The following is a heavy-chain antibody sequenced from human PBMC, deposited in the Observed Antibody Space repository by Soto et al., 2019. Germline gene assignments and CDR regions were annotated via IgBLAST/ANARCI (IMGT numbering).Heavy chain of an antibody. V-gene: IGHV4-34*01. Sequence: PSETLSLTCAVYGGSFSGYYWSWIRQPPGKGLEWIGEINHSGSTNYNPSLKSRVTISVDTSKNQFSLKLSSVTAADTAVYYCAVTTNQFEGTPFDYWGQGTLVTVSS. CDR1: GGSFSGYY. J-gene: IGHJ4*02. CDR2: INHSGST. CDR3: AVTTNQFEGTPFDY. D-gene: IGHD4-17*01.